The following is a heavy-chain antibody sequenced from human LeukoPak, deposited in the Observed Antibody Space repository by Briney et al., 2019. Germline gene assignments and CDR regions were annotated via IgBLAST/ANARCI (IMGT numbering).Heavy chain of an antibody. CDR3: ARAGDTAMVDFDY. CDR1: GYTFTSYG. D-gene: IGHD5-18*01. CDR2: INPNSGGT. V-gene: IGHV1-2*02. J-gene: IGHJ4*02. Sequence: GASVKVSCKASGYTFTSYGISWVQQAPGQGLEWMGWINPNSGGTNYAQKFQGRVTMTRDTSISTAYMELSRLRSDDTAVYYCARAGDTAMVDFDYWGQGTLVTVSS.